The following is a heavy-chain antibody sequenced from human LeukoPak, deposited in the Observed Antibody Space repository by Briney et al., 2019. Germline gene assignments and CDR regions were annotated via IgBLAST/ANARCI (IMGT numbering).Heavy chain of an antibody. V-gene: IGHV3-30*04. CDR2: ISYDGSNK. J-gene: IGHJ4*02. CDR1: GFTFSSYA. D-gene: IGHD1-7*01. CDR3: AKDREGTTFDN. Sequence: GGSLRLSCAASGFTFSSYAMHWVRQAPGKGLERVAVISYDGSNKYYADSVKGRFTISRDNSKNTVYLQMNSLRAEDTAVYYCAKDREGTTFDNWGQGTLVTVSS.